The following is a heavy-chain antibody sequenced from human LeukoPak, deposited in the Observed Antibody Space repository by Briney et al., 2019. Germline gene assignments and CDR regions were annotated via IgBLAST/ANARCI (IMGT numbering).Heavy chain of an antibody. D-gene: IGHD4-23*01. CDR2: ISSSSSTI. CDR1: GFTFSSYE. CDR3: ARGVSTVVTPAGY. V-gene: IGHV3-48*03. J-gene: IGHJ4*02. Sequence: GGSLRLSCAASGFTFSSYEMNWVRQAPGKGLEWVSYISSSSSTIYYADSVKGRFTISRDNAKNSLYLQMNSLRAEDTAVYYCARGVSTVVTPAGYWGQGTLVTVSS.